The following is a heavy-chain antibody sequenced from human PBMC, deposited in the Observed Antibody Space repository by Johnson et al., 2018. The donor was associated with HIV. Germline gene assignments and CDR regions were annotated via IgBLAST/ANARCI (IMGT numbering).Heavy chain of an antibody. J-gene: IGHJ3*02. CDR3: ARAINDAFDI. CDR1: GFSFSDYY. V-gene: IGHV3-11*04. CDR2: ITSSGTSS. Sequence: QVQLVESGGGLVQPGGSLRLSCAASGFSFSDYYMNWIRQAPGKGLEWVSYITSSGTSSYYADSVKGRLTISRDNAKNSLYLQMNSLRAEDTAVYFCARAINDAFDIWGQGTMVTVSP.